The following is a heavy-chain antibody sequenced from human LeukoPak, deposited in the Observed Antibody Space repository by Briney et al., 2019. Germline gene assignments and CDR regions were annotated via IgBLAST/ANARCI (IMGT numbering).Heavy chain of an antibody. D-gene: IGHD3-9*01. V-gene: IGHV4-38-2*02. CDR2: IYHSGNT. CDR1: GYSLSSGFY. CDR3: ARAERYVDSLSSSGGLWEYKFDH. J-gene: IGHJ4*02. Sequence: PSETLSLICSVSGYSLSSGFYWAWIRQSPGKGLEWIGNIYHSGNTYQSPSLKSRATMSVDAYKNEFSLRLTSVTAADTAVYYCARAERYVDSLSSSGGLWEYKFDHWGQGTLVTVSS.